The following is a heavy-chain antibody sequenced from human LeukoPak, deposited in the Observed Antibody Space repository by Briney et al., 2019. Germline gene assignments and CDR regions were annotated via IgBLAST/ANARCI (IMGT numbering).Heavy chain of an antibody. CDR2: INPNSGGT. D-gene: IGHD3-10*01. V-gene: IGHV1-2*02. CDR3: ARVSSYYGSSAFDI. CDR1: GYTFTGYY. J-gene: IGHJ3*02. Sequence: ASVKVSCKASGYTFTGYYMHWVRQAPGQGLEWLGWINPNSGGTNYAQKFQGRVTMTRDTSISTAYMELSRLRSDDTAVYYCARVSSYYGSSAFDIWGQGTMVTVSS.